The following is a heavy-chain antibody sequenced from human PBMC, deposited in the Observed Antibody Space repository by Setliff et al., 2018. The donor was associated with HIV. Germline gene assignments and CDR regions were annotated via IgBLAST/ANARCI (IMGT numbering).Heavy chain of an antibody. CDR1: GGSVSGYY. D-gene: IGHD3-22*01. J-gene: IGHJ4*02. CDR3: ARSNYDSSFDY. Sequence: LSLTCAVYGGSVSGYYWSWIRQPPEKGLEWIGEINHSGSTNYNPSLKSRVNISVDTSKNQFSLKLTSVTAADTAVYYCARSNYDSSFDYWGQGTLVTVSS. V-gene: IGHV4-34*01. CDR2: INHSGST.